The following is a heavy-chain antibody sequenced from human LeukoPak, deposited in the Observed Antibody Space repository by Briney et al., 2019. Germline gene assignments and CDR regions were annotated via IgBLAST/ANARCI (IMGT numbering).Heavy chain of an antibody. V-gene: IGHV3-21*01. J-gene: IGHJ4*02. Sequence: GGSLRLSCAASGFTFSSYSMNWVRQAPGKGLEWVSSISSSSSYIYYADSVKGRFTISRDNAKNSLYLQMNSLRAEDTAVYYCARDYRDGYNSYSLLFDYWGQGTLVTVSS. CDR3: ARDYRDGYNSYSLLFDY. D-gene: IGHD5-24*01. CDR2: ISSSSSYI. CDR1: GFTFSSYS.